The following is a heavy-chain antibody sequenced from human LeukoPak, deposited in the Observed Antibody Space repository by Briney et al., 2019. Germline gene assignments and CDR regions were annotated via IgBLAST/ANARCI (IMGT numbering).Heavy chain of an antibody. CDR1: GGSISSSSYF. V-gene: IGHV4-39*01. D-gene: IGHD3-10*01. CDR3: ARLVRFTMVRGAHFDY. Sequence: SETLSLTCTVSGGSISSSSYFWGWIRQPPGKGLEWIGSIYYSGSTYYHPSLKNRVTISVDTSKNQFSLKLSSVTAADTAVYYCARLVRFTMVRGAHFDYWGQGTLVTASS. CDR2: IYYSGST. J-gene: IGHJ4*02.